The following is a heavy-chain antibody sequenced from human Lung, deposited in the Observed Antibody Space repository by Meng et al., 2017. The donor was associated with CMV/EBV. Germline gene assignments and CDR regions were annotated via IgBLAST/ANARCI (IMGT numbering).Heavy chain of an antibody. CDR1: GFSLSTSEVG. J-gene: IGHJ5*02. CDR2: IYWDDDK. Sequence: QITLKESGPTLVQPTQTLTLTCTFSGFSLSTSEVGVGWIRQPPGKALEWLAVIYWDDDKRYSPSLKSRLTITKDTSKNQVVLTLTNMDPVDTAIYYCALFTRSWFDPWGQGTLVTVSS. V-gene: IGHV2-5*02. CDR3: ALFTRSWFDP. D-gene: IGHD2-2*01.